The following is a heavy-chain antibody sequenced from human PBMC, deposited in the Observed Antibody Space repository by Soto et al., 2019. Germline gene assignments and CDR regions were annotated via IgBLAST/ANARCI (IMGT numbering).Heavy chain of an antibody. Sequence: SVKVSCKASGSTFTSSAVQWVRQARGQRLEWIGWIVVGSGNTNYAQKFQERVTITRDMSTSTAYMELSSLRSEDTAVYYCAADGSYYYDSSGIFDYWGQGTLVTSPQ. CDR3: AADGSYYYDSSGIFDY. D-gene: IGHD3-22*01. CDR2: IVVGSGNT. J-gene: IGHJ4*02. V-gene: IGHV1-58*01. CDR1: GSTFTSSA.